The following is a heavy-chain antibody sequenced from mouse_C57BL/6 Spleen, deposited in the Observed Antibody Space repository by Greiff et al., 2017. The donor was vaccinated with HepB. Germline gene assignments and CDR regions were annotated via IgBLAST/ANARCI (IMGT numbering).Heavy chain of an antibody. Sequence: EVQLVESGGGLVKPGGSLKLSCAASGFTFSSYAMSWFRQTPEKRLEWVATISDGGSYTYYPDNVKGRFTISRDNAKNNLYLQMSHLKSEDTAMYYCARERTGTKAMDYWGQGTSVTVSS. V-gene: IGHV5-4*01. CDR1: GFTFSSYA. D-gene: IGHD4-1*01. CDR2: ISDGGSYT. CDR3: ARERTGTKAMDY. J-gene: IGHJ4*01.